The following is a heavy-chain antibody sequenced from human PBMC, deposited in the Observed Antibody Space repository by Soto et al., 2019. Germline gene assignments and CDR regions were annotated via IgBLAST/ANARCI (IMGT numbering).Heavy chain of an antibody. CDR2: IDPSDSYT. CDR1: GYSFTNYW. J-gene: IGHJ4*02. V-gene: IGHV5-10-1*01. CDR3: ARHSEPYGSSSPVVY. Sequence: GESLKISCKGSGYSFTNYWITWVRQMPGKGLEWMGWIDPSDSYTSYSPSFQGRVTISADKSISTAYLQWSSLKASDTAMYYCARHSEPYGSSSPVVYWGQGTLVTVSS. D-gene: IGHD2-15*01.